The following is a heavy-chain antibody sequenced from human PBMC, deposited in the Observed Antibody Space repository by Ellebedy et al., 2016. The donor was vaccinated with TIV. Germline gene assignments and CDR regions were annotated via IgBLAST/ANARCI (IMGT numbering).Heavy chain of an antibody. D-gene: IGHD3-10*01. CDR2: ISYNASNT. J-gene: IGHJ4*02. CDR3: VKGYEALYCGPEY. CDR1: GCTFSNYA. V-gene: IGHV3-23*01. Sequence: PGGSLRLSCAASGCTFSNYAMSWVRKAPGKGLEWVSVISYNASNTYYADSVKGRFTISRDNSKDTLHQQMNSLSAEDTALYYCVKGYEALYCGPEYWGQGTVVTVSS.